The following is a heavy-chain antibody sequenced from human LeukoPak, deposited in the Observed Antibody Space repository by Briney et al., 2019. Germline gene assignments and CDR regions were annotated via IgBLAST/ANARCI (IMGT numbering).Heavy chain of an antibody. D-gene: IGHD4-17*01. J-gene: IGHJ4*02. CDR1: GFTFNLAW. CDR3: NTDGDYGDYVDS. Sequence: GGSLRLSYAASGFTFNLAWINWVRQAPGKGLEWVGRIKNKIDGGTTDYAAPVKGRFTISRDDSKNTVYLQMNSQKSEDTALYYCNTDGDYGDYVDSWGQGTLVTVSS. CDR2: IKNKIDGGTT. V-gene: IGHV3-15*07.